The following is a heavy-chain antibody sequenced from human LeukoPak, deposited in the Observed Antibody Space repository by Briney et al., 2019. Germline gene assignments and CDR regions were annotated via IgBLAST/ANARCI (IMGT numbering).Heavy chain of an antibody. CDR3: ARHIDNGWYAY. CDR2: ISYSGST. CDR1: GGSISSYY. V-gene: IGHV4-59*08. J-gene: IGHJ4*02. Sequence: SETLSLTCTVSGGSISSYYWSWIRQPPGKGLEWIGYISYSGSTNYNPSLKGRVTMSVDRSRNQFSLKLKSVTAADTAVYYCARHIDNGWYAYWGQGTLVTVSS. D-gene: IGHD6-19*01.